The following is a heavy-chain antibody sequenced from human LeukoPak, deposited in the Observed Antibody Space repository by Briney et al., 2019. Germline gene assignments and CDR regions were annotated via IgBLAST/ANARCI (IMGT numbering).Heavy chain of an antibody. CDR1: GFTFSSYA. J-gene: IGHJ6*02. Sequence: PGGSLRLSCAASGFTFSSYAMHWVRRAPGKGLEWVAVISYDGSNKYYADSVKGRFTISRDNSKNTLYLQMNSLRAEDTAVYYCARAGGFWSGYGMDVWGQGTTVTVSS. CDR3: ARAGGFWSGYGMDV. D-gene: IGHD3-3*01. CDR2: ISYDGSNK. V-gene: IGHV3-30-3*01.